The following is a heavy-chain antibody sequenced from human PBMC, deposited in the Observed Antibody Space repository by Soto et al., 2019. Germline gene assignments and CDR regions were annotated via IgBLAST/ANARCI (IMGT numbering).Heavy chain of an antibody. CDR3: ARDNGGNYYYYYGMDV. V-gene: IGHV4-59*01. CDR1: GGSISSYY. J-gene: IGHJ6*02. Sequence: QVQLQESGPGLVKPSETLSLTCTVSGGSISSYYWSWIRQPPGKGLEWIGYIYYSGSTSYNPSLKSRVTISVDTSKNQFSLKLSSVTAADTAVYYCARDNGGNYYYYYGMDVWGQGTTVTVSS. D-gene: IGHD2-15*01. CDR2: IYYSGST.